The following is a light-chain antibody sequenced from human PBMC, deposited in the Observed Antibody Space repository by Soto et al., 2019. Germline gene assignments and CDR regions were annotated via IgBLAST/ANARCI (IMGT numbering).Light chain of an antibody. J-gene: IGKJ1*01. V-gene: IGKV1-33*01. Sequence: DIQMTQSPSSLSASVGGRVTITCQASQDISNYLNWYQQKPGKAPKLLIYDASNLETGVPSRFSGSGSGTDFTLTISSLQPDDFATYYCQPYNSDSRTFGQGTKVDIK. CDR2: DAS. CDR1: QDISNY. CDR3: QPYNSDSRT.